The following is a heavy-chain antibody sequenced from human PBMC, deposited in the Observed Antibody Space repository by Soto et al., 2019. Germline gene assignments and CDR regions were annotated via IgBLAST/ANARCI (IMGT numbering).Heavy chain of an antibody. CDR2: ISGSGGST. J-gene: IGHJ4*02. CDR1: GFTFSSYA. V-gene: IGHV3-23*01. Sequence: GGSLRLSCAASGFTFSSYAMSWVRQAPGKGLEWVSAISGSGGSTYYADSVKGRFTISRDNSKNTLYLQMNSLRAEDTAVYYCAKDLFPRLSPAVLIGGYFDYWGQGTLVTVSS. D-gene: IGHD2-8*01. CDR3: AKDLFPRLSPAVLIGGYFDY.